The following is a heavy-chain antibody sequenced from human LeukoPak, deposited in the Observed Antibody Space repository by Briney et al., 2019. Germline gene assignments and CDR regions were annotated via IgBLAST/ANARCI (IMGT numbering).Heavy chain of an antibody. CDR2: FYYSGST. Sequence: ASETLSLTCTVSGGSVSSGSLYWSWIRQPPGKGLEWIGYFYYSGSTYYNPSLKSRVTISVDTSKNQFSLKLSSVTAADTAVYYCARWSGYVNFDYWGQGTLVTVSS. CDR3: ARWSGYVNFDY. CDR1: GGSVSSGSLY. V-gene: IGHV4-61*01. J-gene: IGHJ4*02. D-gene: IGHD5-12*01.